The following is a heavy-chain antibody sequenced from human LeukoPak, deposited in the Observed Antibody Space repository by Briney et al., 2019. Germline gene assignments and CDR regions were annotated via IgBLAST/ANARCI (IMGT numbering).Heavy chain of an antibody. CDR2: ISHDGNDK. D-gene: IGHD6-6*01. J-gene: IGHJ4*02. CDR1: GFTFSNSA. CDR3: AKDMWASSSSNFDY. V-gene: IGHV3-30*18. Sequence: PGRSLRLSCAASGFTFSNSAMHWVRQAPDKGLEWVAVISHDGNDKYYTDSVKGRFTISRDNPKNTLYLQMNSLRAEDTALYYCAKDMWASSSSNFDYWGQGTLVTVSS.